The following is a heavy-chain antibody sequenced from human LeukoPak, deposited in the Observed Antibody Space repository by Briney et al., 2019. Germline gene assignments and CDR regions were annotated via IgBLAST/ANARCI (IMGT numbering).Heavy chain of an antibody. CDR1: GGSISSSSYY. J-gene: IGHJ4*02. CDR3: AKDLTVRGVIITAFDY. V-gene: IGHV4-39*07. Sequence: SETLSLTCTVSGGSISSSSYYWGWIRQPPGKGLEWIGSIYYSGSTYYNPSLKSRVTISVDTSKNQFSLKLSSVTAADTAVYYCAKDLTVRGVIITAFDYWGQGTLVTVSS. CDR2: IYYSGST. D-gene: IGHD3-10*01.